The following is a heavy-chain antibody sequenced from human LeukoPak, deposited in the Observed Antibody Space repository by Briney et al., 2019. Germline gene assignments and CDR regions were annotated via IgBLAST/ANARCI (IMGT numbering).Heavy chain of an antibody. D-gene: IGHD4-17*01. V-gene: IGHV3-23*01. Sequence: GGSLRLSCAASGFIFSNYAMNWVRQAPGKGLGWVSVISGSGGRTYYIDSVKGRFTISRDNSKNTLYLQMNSLRDDDTAVYYCAKGRGYGDYGSTFEYWGQGTLATVSS. J-gene: IGHJ4*02. CDR1: GFIFSNYA. CDR2: ISGSGGRT. CDR3: AKGRGYGDYGSTFEY.